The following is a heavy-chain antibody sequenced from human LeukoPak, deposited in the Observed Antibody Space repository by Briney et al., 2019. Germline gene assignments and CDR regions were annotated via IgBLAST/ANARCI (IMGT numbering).Heavy chain of an antibody. D-gene: IGHD3-22*01. CDR1: GYTFTGYY. CDR2: INPNSGGT. Sequence: GASVKVSCKASGYTFTGYYMHWVRQAPGQGLEWMGWINPNSGGTNYAQKFQGRVTMTRDTSISTAYMELSRLRSDGTAVYYCARVSMIVVVEFDYWGQGTLVTVSS. V-gene: IGHV1-2*02. CDR3: ARVSMIVVVEFDY. J-gene: IGHJ4*02.